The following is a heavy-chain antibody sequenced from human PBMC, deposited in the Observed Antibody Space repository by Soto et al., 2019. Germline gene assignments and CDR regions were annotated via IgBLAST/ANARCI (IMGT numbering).Heavy chain of an antibody. CDR3: ARGTPSTVTLFDP. V-gene: IGHV3-33*01. D-gene: IGHD4-17*01. J-gene: IGHJ5*02. Sequence: QVQLVESGGGVVQPGRSLGLSCAASGFTFSSYGMHWVRQAPGKGLEWVAVIWYDGSNKYYADSVKGRFTISRDNSKNTLYLQMNSLRAEDTAVYYCARGTPSTVTLFDPWGQGTLVTVSS. CDR1: GFTFSSYG. CDR2: IWYDGSNK.